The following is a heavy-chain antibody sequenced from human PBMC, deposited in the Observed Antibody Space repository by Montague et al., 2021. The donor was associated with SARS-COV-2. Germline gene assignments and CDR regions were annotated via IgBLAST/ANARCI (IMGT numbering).Heavy chain of an antibody. J-gene: IGHJ4*02. D-gene: IGHD3-10*01. V-gene: IGHV4-59*08. CDR1: GASISSYD. CDR3: AGQGVVGGDYFDL. CDR2: HYSGGIT. Sequence: SETLSLTCSVSGASISSYDWSWIRQPPGKGLEWIAYHYSGGITGYNPSLKSRGTISVDTSKNQVSLRLESVTAADTAVYYCAGQGVVGGDYFDLWGQGTPVTVSS.